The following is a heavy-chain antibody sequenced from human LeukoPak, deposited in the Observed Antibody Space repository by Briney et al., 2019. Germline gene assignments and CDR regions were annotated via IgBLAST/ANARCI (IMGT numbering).Heavy chain of an antibody. V-gene: IGHV3-21*01. J-gene: IGHJ3*02. CDR1: GFTFSSDS. CDR3: ARDRESWYSMSRTFDI. D-gene: IGHD6-13*01. Sequence: PGGSLTLSCAASGFTFSSDSMNWVRQPAWKGLEWVASISSGSTYIYYADSLKGRFTLSRETAKNTQYMQMNSLRDEDTAVYYCARDRESWYSMSRTFDIWGQGRMVTVSS. CDR2: ISSGSTYI.